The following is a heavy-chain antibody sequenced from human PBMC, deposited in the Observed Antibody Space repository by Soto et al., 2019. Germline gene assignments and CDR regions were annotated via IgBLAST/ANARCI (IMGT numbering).Heavy chain of an antibody. CDR1: GYTFTSYA. V-gene: IGHV1-3*01. CDR3: ARGLSCSRTTCYRYSDAFDI. Sequence: ASVKVSCKASGYTFTSYAMHWVRQAPGQRLEWMGWINAGNGNTKYSQKFQGRVTITRDTSASTAYMELSSLRSEDMAVYYCARGLSCSRTTCYRYSDAFDIWGQGTMVT. CDR2: INAGNGNT. D-gene: IGHD2-2*02. J-gene: IGHJ3*02.